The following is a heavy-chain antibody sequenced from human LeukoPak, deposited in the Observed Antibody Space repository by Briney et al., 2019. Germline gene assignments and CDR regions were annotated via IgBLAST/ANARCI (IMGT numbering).Heavy chain of an antibody. CDR1: GGTFTSYA. CDR3: ARDYSPYCSSTSCPYF. V-gene: IGHV1-69*13. Sequence: ASVKVSCKASGGTFTSYAISWVGQAPGQGREWMGGIIPIFGTANYAQKFQGRVTITADESTSTAYMELSSLRSEDTAVYYCARDYSPYCSSTSCPYFWGQGTLVTVSS. D-gene: IGHD2-2*01. J-gene: IGHJ4*02. CDR2: IIPIFGTA.